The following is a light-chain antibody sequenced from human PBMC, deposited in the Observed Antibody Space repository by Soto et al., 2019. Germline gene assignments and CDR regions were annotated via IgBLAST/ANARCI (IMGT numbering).Light chain of an antibody. Sequence: EIGMTQTPLSSPVTLGQAASISCRSSQSLVHNDGHTYLSGFQQRPGQPPRLLIYQLYDRFSGVPDRFSGSGAGTDFTLPSRRVEAEDDGVYYCMQATQTPWTCGQGTKVAI. CDR2: QLY. V-gene: IGKV2-24*01. CDR1: QSLVHNDGHTY. CDR3: MQATQTPWT. J-gene: IGKJ1*01.